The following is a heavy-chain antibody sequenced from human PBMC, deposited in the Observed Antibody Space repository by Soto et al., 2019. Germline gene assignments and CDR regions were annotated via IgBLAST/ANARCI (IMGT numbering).Heavy chain of an antibody. CDR1: GFTFSSYG. CDR2: ISYDGSNK. Sequence: GGSLRLSCAASGFTFSSYGMHWVRQAPGKGLEWVAVISYDGSNKYYADSVKGRFTISRDNSKNTLYLQMNSLRAEDTAVYYCASEVAVAGPVDYWGQGTLVTVSS. CDR3: ASEVAVAGPVDY. D-gene: IGHD6-19*01. V-gene: IGHV3-30*03. J-gene: IGHJ4*02.